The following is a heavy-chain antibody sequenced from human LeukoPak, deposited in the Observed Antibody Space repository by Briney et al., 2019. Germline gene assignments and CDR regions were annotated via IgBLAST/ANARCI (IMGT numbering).Heavy chain of an antibody. CDR3: ARDCSSTSCHMHWFDP. D-gene: IGHD2-2*02. V-gene: IGHV1-46*01. CDR2: INPSGGTT. J-gene: IGHJ5*02. CDR1: GYTFTSYY. Sequence: ASVKVSCKASGYTFTSYYIHWVRQAPGQGLEWMGIINPSGGTTSYAQKFQGRVTMTRDTSTSTVYMELSSLRSEDTAVYYCARDCSSTSCHMHWFDPWGQGALVTVSS.